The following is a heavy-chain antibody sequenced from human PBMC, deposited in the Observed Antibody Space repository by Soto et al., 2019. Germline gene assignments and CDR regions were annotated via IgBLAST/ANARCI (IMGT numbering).Heavy chain of an antibody. CDR1: GYTFTGYY. V-gene: IGHV1-2*04. D-gene: IGHD3-9*01. CDR3: ARSYYDILTSGSNYYGMDV. CDR2: INPNSGGT. Sequence: ASVKVSCKASGYTFTGYYMHWARQAPGQGLEWMGWINPNSGGTNYAQKFQGWVTMTRDTSISTAYMELSRLRSDDTAVYYCARSYYDILTSGSNYYGMDVWGQGTTVTVSS. J-gene: IGHJ6*02.